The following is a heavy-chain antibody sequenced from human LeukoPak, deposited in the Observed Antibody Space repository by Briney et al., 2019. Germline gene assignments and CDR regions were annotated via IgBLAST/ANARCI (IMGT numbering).Heavy chain of an antibody. V-gene: IGHV3-30-3*01. D-gene: IGHD4-23*01. Sequence: GGSLRLSCAASGFTFSSYAMHWVRQAPGKGLEWVAVISYDGSNKYYADSVKGRFTISRDNAKNSLYLQMNSLRAEDTAVYYCARVDGGNLSWGQGTLVTVSS. CDR2: ISYDGSNK. J-gene: IGHJ4*02. CDR1: GFTFSSYA. CDR3: ARVDGGNLS.